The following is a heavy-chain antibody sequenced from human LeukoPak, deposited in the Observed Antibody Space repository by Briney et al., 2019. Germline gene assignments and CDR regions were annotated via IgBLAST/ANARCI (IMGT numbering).Heavy chain of an antibody. V-gene: IGHV1-8*01. D-gene: IGHD3-3*01. CDR2: MNPNSGNT. CDR3: ARGREWFDGFDY. J-gene: IGHJ4*02. Sequence: GASVKVSCKASGYTFTSYDINWVRQATGQGLEWMGWMNPNSGNTGYAQKFQGRVTMTRNTSISTAYMELSSLRSEDTAVYYCARGREWFDGFDYWGQGTLVTVSS. CDR1: GYTFTSYD.